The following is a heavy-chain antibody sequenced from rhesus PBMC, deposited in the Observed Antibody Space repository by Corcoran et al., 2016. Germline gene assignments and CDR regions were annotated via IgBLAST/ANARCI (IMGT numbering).Heavy chain of an antibody. J-gene: IGHJ6*01. CDR2: IYWDDDK. CDR1: GFSLTTSGMG. CDR3: ARTTDYYGLDS. V-gene: IGHV2-1*01. Sequence: QVTLKESGPALVKPTQTLTLTCTFSGFSLTTSGMGVGWLRQPPGKTLEWLAHIYWDDDKRYNTSLKSRLTISKDTSKNQVVLTMTNMDPVDTATYYCARTTDYYGLDSWGQGVVVTVSS.